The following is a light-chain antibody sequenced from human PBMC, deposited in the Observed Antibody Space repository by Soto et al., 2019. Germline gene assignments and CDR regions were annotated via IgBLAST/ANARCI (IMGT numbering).Light chain of an antibody. J-gene: IGLJ3*02. V-gene: IGLV2-23*01. CDR2: EGS. Sequence: QSALTQPASVSGSPGQSITISCTGTSSDVGSSNLVSWYQQHPGKAPKLMIYEGSERPSGVSDRFSGSKTGNTASLTISGLQAEDEGDYYCCSYAGSSTWVFGGGTKLPS. CDR3: CSYAGSSTWV. CDR1: SSDVGSSNL.